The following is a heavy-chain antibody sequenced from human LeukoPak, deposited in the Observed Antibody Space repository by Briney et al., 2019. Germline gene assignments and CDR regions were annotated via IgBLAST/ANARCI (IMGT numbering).Heavy chain of an antibody. CDR1: GGSISSYY. Sequence: PSETLSLTCTVSGGSISSYYWSWIRQPPGKGLEWIGYIYYSGSTNYNPSLKSRVTISVDTSKNQFSLKLSSVTAADTAVYYCARGKGYYGSGNWFDPWGQGTLVTVSS. CDR3: ARGKGYYGSGNWFDP. J-gene: IGHJ5*02. D-gene: IGHD3-10*01. CDR2: IYYSGST. V-gene: IGHV4-59*12.